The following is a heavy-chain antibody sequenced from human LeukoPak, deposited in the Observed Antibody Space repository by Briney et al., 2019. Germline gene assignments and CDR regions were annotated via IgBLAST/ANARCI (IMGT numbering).Heavy chain of an antibody. CDR1: GFTFSSYG. CDR3: ARGTSRTSPLSGCYRGNFDY. CDR2: IWYDGSNK. V-gene: IGHV3-33*01. D-gene: IGHD3-3*01. Sequence: PGGSLRLSCAASGFTFSSYGMHWVRQAPGKGLEWVAVIWYDGSNKYYADSVKGRFTISRDNSKNMLYLQMNSLRAADTAVYYCARGTSRTSPLSGCYRGNFDYWGQGTLVTVSS. J-gene: IGHJ4*02.